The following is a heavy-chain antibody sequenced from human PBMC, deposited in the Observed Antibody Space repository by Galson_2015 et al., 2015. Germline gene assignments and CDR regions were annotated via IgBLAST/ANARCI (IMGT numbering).Heavy chain of an antibody. CDR3: ARISNSSGWYYFDY. CDR1: GFSLSTSGMC. D-gene: IGHD6-19*01. Sequence: PALVKPTQTLTLPCTFSGFSLSTSGMCVSWIRQPPGKALEWLARIDWDDDKYYSTSLKTRLTISKDTSKNQVVLTMTNMDPVDTATYYCARISNSSGWYYFDYWGQGTLVTVSS. V-gene: IGHV2-70*11. J-gene: IGHJ4*02. CDR2: IDWDDDK.